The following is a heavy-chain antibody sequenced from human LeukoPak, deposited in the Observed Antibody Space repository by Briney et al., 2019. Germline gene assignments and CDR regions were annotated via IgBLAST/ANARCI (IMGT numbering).Heavy chain of an antibody. J-gene: IGHJ4*02. CDR3: TRETGSYHGNDY. CDR2: INPVNGGT. V-gene: IGHV1-2*06. D-gene: IGHD1-26*01. CDR1: EYTFTDYY. Sequence: VASVKVSCKPSEYTFTDYYLHWVRQAPGQGLEWMGRINPVNGGTHFAQKFQDRVTMTRDTSITTAYMELSSLRSDDTAVYYCTRETGSYHGNDYWGQGTLVAVSS.